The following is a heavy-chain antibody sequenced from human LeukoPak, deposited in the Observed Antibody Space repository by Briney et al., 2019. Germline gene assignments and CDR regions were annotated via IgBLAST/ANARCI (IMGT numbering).Heavy chain of an antibody. Sequence: ASVKVSCKASGYTFTSYDINWVRQATGQGLEWMGRMNPNSGNTGYAQKFQGRVTMTRNTSISTAYMELSSLRSEDTAVYYCARGYYDSSGYYSYYFDYWGQGTLVTVSS. D-gene: IGHD3-22*01. CDR1: GYTFTSYD. J-gene: IGHJ4*02. CDR3: ARGYYDSSGYYSYYFDY. V-gene: IGHV1-8*01. CDR2: MNPNSGNT.